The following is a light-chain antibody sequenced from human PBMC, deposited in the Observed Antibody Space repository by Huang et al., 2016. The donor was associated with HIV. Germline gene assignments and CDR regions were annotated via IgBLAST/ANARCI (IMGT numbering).Light chain of an antibody. V-gene: IGKV1-9*01. J-gene: IGKJ3*01. CDR1: QDINSN. Sequence: IQLTQSPTSLSASVGDRVTITCRASQDINSNLAWYQQKPGKAPKVLIYATSTLQSGVPSRFSGFGSGTVFTLTINGLQPEDFATYYCQQLNSFLFGPGTKVDMK. CDR2: ATS. CDR3: QQLNSFL.